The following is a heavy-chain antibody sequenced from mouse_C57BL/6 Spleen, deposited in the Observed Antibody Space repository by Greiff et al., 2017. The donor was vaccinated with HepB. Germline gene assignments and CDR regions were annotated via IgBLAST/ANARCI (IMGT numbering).Heavy chain of an antibody. CDR3: ARQKNYGSSYVEGAMDY. J-gene: IGHJ4*01. CDR2: INPSTGGT. Sequence: VQLQQSGPELVKPGASVKISCKASGYSFTGYYMNWVKQSPEKSLEWIGEINPSTGGTTYNQKFKAKATLTVDKSSSTAYMQLKSLTSEDSAVYYCARQKNYGSSYVEGAMDYWGQGTSVTVSS. V-gene: IGHV1-42*01. D-gene: IGHD1-1*01. CDR1: GYSFTGYY.